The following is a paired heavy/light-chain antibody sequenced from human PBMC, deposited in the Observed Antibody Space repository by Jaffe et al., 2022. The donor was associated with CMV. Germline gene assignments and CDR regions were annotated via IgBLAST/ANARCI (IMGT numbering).Heavy chain of an antibody. J-gene: IGHJ4*02. CDR1: GASISNYY. Sequence: QVQLQESGPGLVKPSETLSLTCTVSGASISNYYYNWIRQAPGKGLEWIGFIFSSGSTNYHSSLKSRVTMSIDTSKNQFSLRLSSVTAADTAIYYCARADIDFGEVSYWGQGTLVTVSS. V-gene: IGHV4-59*03. CDR3: ARADIDFGEVSY. D-gene: IGHD3-10*01. CDR2: IFSSGST.
Light chain of an antibody. CDR2: END. J-gene: IGLJ3*02. V-gene: IGLV1-51*02. CDR1: NSNIGNKF. Sequence: QSVLTQPPSVSAAPGQKVTISCSGSNSNIGNKFVSWYQQFPGTAPKLLMYENDKRPSGIPDRFSGSKSGTSATLGITGLQTGDEAAYYCGTWDSSLNDWVFGGGTNLTVL. CDR3: GTWDSSLNDWV.